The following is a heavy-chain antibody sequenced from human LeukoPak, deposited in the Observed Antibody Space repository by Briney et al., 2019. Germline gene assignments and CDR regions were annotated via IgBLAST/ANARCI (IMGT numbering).Heavy chain of an antibody. CDR3: ARQNTRGYSYGYSDY. J-gene: IGHJ4*02. V-gene: IGHV5-51*01. Sequence: GESLKISCKGSGYSFTSYWIGWVRQMPGKGLEWMGIIYPGDSDTRYSPSFQGQVTISAGKSISTAYLQWSSLKASDTAMYYCARQNTRGYSYGYSDYWGQGTLVTVSS. D-gene: IGHD5-18*01. CDR1: GYSFTSYW. CDR2: IYPGDSDT.